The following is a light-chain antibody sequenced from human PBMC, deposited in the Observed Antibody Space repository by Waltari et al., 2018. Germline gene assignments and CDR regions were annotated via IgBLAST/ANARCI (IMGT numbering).Light chain of an antibody. CDR3: QTGGHGTWV. CDR1: SGHTRTV. Sequence: QLVLTQSPSASASLGASVKLTCTLSSGHTRTVIPMRHQQPEKGPRYLMKVNSDGSHSKGDKIPDRFSGSSSGTEHYLTISSLQSEDEADYYCQTGGHGTWVFGGGTKLTVL. V-gene: IGLV4-69*01. CDR2: VNSDGSH. J-gene: IGLJ3*02.